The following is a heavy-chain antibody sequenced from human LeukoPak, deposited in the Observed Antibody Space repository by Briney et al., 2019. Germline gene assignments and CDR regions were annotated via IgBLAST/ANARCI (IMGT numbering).Heavy chain of an antibody. D-gene: IGHD2-2*01. CDR1: GGTFSSYA. CDR2: IIPIFGTA. CDR3: ARCYYQLLSYYYYYYMDV. Sequence: SVKVSCKASGGTFSSYAISWVRQAPGQGLEWMGGIIPIFGTANYAQKFQGRVTITADESTSTAYMELSSLRSEDAAVYYCARCYYQLLSYYYYYYMDVWGKGTTVTVSS. J-gene: IGHJ6*03. V-gene: IGHV1-69*13.